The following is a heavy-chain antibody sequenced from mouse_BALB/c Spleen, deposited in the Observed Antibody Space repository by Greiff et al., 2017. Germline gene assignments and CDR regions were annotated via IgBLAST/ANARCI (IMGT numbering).Heavy chain of an antibody. CDR2: ISNGGGST. V-gene: IGHV5-12-2*01. CDR3: ARHDYYGSSYVDYAMDY. CDR1: GFTFSSYT. D-gene: IGHD1-1*01. Sequence: EVQRVESGGGLVQPGGSLKLSCAASGFTFSSYTMSWVRQTPEKRLEWVAYISNGGGSTYYPDTVKGRFTISRDNAKNTLYLQMSSLKSEDTAMYYCARHDYYGSSYVDYAMDYWGQGTSVTVSS. J-gene: IGHJ4*01.